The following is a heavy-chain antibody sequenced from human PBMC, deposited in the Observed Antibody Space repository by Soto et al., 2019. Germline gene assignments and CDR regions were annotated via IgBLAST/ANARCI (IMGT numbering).Heavy chain of an antibody. CDR3: ARGSEFMGYSRSWGNWFDP. J-gene: IGHJ5*02. Sequence: GASVKVSCKASGYTFTSYGISWVRQAPGQGLEWMGWISAYNGNTNYAQKLQGRVTMTTDTSTSTAYMELRSLRSDDTAVYYCARGSEFMGYSRSWGNWFDPWGQGTLVTVSS. V-gene: IGHV1-18*01. CDR2: ISAYNGNT. CDR1: GYTFTSYG. D-gene: IGHD6-13*01.